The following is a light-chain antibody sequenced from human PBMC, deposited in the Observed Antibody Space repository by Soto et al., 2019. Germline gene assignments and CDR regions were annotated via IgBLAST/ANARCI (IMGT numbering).Light chain of an antibody. J-gene: IGLJ2*01. CDR2: GNS. CDR1: SSNIGAGYD. V-gene: IGLV1-40*01. CDR3: QSYDSSLSGYVV. Sequence: QLVLTQPPSVSGAPGQRVTISCTGSSSNIGAGYDVHWYQPLPGTAPKLLIYGNSNRPSGVPDRFSGSKSGASASLAITGLQAEDEADYYCQSYDSSLSGYVVFGGGTKVTVL.